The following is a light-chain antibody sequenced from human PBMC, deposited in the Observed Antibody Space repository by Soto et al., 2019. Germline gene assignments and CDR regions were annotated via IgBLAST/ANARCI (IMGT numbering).Light chain of an antibody. CDR1: QNISSY. V-gene: IGKV3-11*01. Sequence: EIVLTQSPATLSLFPGERATLSCRASQNISSYLAWYQQKPGQAPRLLIYDASTRATCVPARFSGSGSGTDFPLTISSLEPEDFAVYYCQQRSNWLTFGGGTKVEIK. CDR3: QQRSNWLT. CDR2: DAS. J-gene: IGKJ4*01.